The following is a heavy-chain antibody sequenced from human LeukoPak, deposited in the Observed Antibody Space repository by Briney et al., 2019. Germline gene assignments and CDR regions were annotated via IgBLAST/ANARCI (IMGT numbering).Heavy chain of an antibody. CDR1: GFTFSSYA. J-gene: IGHJ4*02. D-gene: IGHD6-19*01. V-gene: IGHV3-23*01. CDR3: AKVHSSGWYEVDY. CDR2: ISGSGGST. Sequence: GGSLRLSCAASGFTFSSYAMSWVRQAPGKGLEWVSAISGSGGSTYYADSVKGRFTISRDNSKNTLYLPMNNLRAEDTAVYYCAKVHSSGWYEVDYWGQGTLVTVSS.